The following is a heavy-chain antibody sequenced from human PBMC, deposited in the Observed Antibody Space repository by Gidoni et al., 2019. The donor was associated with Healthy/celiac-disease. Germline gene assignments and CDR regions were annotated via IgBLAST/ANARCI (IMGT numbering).Heavy chain of an antibody. Sequence: QVQLVQSGAEVKKPGSSVKVSCMASGYTFTGYYMHWVRQAPGQGLEWMGWINPNSGGTNYAQKFQSRVTMTRDTSISTAYMELSRLRSDDTAVYYCARDLPHFRVGAKGGDIWGQGTMVTVSS. V-gene: IGHV1-2*02. CDR3: ARDLPHFRVGAKGGDI. J-gene: IGHJ3*02. CDR2: INPNSGGT. CDR1: GYTFTGYY. D-gene: IGHD3-10*01.